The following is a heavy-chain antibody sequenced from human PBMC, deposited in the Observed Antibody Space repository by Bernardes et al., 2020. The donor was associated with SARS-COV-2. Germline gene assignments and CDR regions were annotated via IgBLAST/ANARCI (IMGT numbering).Heavy chain of an antibody. CDR2: INSDGSST. D-gene: IGHD3-10*01. CDR3: ASGLLWFGDGFDP. J-gene: IGHJ5*02. V-gene: IGHV3-74*01. CDR1: GFTFSSYW. Sequence: GGSLRLSCAASGFTFSSYWMHWVRQAPGKGLVWVSRINSDGSSTSYADSVKGRFTISRDNAKNTLYLQMNSLRAEDTAVYYCASGLLWFGDGFDPWGQGTLVTVSS.